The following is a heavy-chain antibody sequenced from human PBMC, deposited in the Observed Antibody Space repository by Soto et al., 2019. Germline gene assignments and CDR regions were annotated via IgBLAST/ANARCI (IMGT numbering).Heavy chain of an antibody. CDR1: GGTFSSYA. D-gene: IGHD5-12*01. V-gene: IGHV1-69*12. J-gene: IGHJ5*02. CDR3: ARDPLLSSYGRPDADNSWFDP. Sequence: QVQLVQSGAEVKKPGSSVKVSCKASGGTFSSYAISWVRQAPGQGLEWMGGIIPIFGTANYAQKFQGRVTITADESTSTAYMELSSLRSEDTAVYYCARDPLLSSYGRPDADNSWFDPWGQGTLVTVSS. CDR2: IIPIFGTA.